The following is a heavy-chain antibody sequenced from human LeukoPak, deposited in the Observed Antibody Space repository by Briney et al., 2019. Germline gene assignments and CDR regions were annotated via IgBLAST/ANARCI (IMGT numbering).Heavy chain of an antibody. V-gene: IGHV3-30-3*01. D-gene: IGHD4-11*01. Sequence: PGGSLRLSCAASGFTFSNHAMHWVRQAPGKGLEWVAVITYDGSNKYYADSVKGRFTISRDNSKNTLYMQMNSLRIEDTAVYYCARDLERSNSYFDYWGQGTLVTVPS. CDR2: ITYDGSNK. CDR3: ARDLERSNSYFDY. J-gene: IGHJ4*02. CDR1: GFTFSNHA.